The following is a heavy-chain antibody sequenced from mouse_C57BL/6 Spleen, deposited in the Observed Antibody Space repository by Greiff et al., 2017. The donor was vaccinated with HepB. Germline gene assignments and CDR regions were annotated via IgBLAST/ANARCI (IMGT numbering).Heavy chain of an antibody. J-gene: IGHJ4*01. D-gene: IGHD1-1*01. V-gene: IGHV5-9-1*02. CDR2: ISSGGDYI. CDR1: GFTFSSYA. CDR3: TRAPYYYGSYYYAMDY. Sequence: EVKLMESGEGLVKPGGSLKLSCAASGFTFSSYAMSWVRQTPEKRLEWVAYISSGGDYIYYADTVKGRFTISRDNARNTLYLQMSSLKSEDTAMYYCTRAPYYYGSYYYAMDYWGQGTSVTVSS.